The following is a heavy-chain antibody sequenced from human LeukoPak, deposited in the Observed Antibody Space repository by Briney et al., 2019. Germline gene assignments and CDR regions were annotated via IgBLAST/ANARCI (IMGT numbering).Heavy chain of an antibody. D-gene: IGHD3-3*01. CDR2: MNPNSGNT. J-gene: IGHJ5*02. CDR3: AREAITIFGVVRTQTTYGPHRFDP. Sequence: RASVKVSCKASGYTFTSYDINWVRQATGQVLEWMGWMNPNSGNTGYAQKFRGRVTMNRNTSISTVYMELSSLRSEDTAVYYCAREAITIFGVVRTQTTYGPHRFDPWGQGTLVTVSS. CDR1: GYTFTSYD. V-gene: IGHV1-8*01.